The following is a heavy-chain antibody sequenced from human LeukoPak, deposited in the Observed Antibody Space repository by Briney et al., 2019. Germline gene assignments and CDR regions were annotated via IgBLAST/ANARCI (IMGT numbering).Heavy chain of an antibody. CDR1: GFTFSSYA. V-gene: IGHV3-30-3*01. CDR2: ISYDGSNK. Sequence: AGGSLRLSCAASGFTFSSYAMHWVRQAPGKGLEWVAVISYDGSNKYYADSVKGRFTISRDNSKNTLYLQMNSLRAEDTAVYYCARDLGNNWNYGDFDYWGQGTLVTVSS. D-gene: IGHD1-7*01. J-gene: IGHJ4*02. CDR3: ARDLGNNWNYGDFDY.